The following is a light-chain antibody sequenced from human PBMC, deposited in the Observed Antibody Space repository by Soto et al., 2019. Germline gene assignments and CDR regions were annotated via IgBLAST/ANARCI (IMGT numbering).Light chain of an antibody. J-gene: IGLJ7*01. CDR1: SSNIENNY. CDR2: DNN. CDR3: GTWYSSLSAAV. V-gene: IGLV1-51*01. Sequence: QSVLTQPPSVSAAPGQKVTISCSGSSSNIENNYVSWYQQLPGTAPKLLIYDNNKRPSGIPDRFSGSKSGTSATLGITGLQTGDEAAYYCGTWYSSLSAAVFGGGTQLTVL.